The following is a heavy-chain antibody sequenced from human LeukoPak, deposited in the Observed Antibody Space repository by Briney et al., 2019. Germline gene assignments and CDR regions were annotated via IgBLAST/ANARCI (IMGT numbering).Heavy chain of an antibody. CDR1: GFTFSSYW. Sequence: PGGSLRLSCAASGFTFSSYWMHWVRQAPGKGLVWVSLINSKGRSTHYADSVKGRFTISSDNARDTPYLQINSLRAEDTAVYYCARDRGHVPDYWGQGTLVTVSS. CDR3: ARDRGHVPDY. J-gene: IGHJ4*02. V-gene: IGHV3-74*01. CDR2: INSKGRST. D-gene: IGHD5-12*01.